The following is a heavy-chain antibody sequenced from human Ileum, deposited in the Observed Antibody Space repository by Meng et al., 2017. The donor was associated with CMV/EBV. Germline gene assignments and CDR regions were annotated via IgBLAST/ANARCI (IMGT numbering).Heavy chain of an antibody. Sequence: SRFTFSCYGMDWDQQCPGKGREWVAVKLFHGTSKCYADSVRGRVTVSSDDSKDTLYLRLNVLRAEDTARYYCATHASLATVKKMGYDHWGQGTLVTVSS. CDR3: ATHASLATVKKMGYDH. CDR1: RFTFSCYG. V-gene: IGHV3-33*03. D-gene: IGHD5-24*01. J-gene: IGHJ5*02. CDR2: KLFHGTSK.